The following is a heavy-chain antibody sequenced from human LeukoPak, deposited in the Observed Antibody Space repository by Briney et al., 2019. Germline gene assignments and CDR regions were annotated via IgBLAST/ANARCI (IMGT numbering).Heavy chain of an antibody. CDR1: GYSISSGYY. CDR3: ARYSYGLGFDY. Sequence: PSETLSLTCTVSGYSISSGYYWGWIRQPPGKGLEWIGSIYHSGSTYYNPSLKTRVTISVDTSKNPFSLKLSSVTAADTAVYYCARYSYGLGFDYWGQGTLVTVSS. V-gene: IGHV4-38-2*02. D-gene: IGHD5-18*01. J-gene: IGHJ4*02. CDR2: IYHSGST.